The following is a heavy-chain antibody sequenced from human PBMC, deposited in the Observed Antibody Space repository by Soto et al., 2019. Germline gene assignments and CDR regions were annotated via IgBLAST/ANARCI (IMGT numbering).Heavy chain of an antibody. V-gene: IGHV3-23*01. J-gene: IGHJ5*02. CDR1: GFAFSIHG. CDR3: AKDRSRYSSGWHNWFDP. Sequence: GGSLRLSCVASGFAFSIHGMSWVRQAPGKGLEWVSSIGGSGGDTYYADSVNGRFTISRDNSKNTLYLQMNSLRAEDTAVYFCAKDRSRYSSGWHNWFDPWGQGTLVTVPQ. CDR2: IGGSGGDT. D-gene: IGHD6-19*01.